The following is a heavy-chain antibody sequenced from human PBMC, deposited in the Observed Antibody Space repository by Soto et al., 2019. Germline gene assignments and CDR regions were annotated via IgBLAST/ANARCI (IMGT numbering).Heavy chain of an antibody. D-gene: IGHD5-18*01. V-gene: IGHV4-39*01. CDR1: GGSISSSSYY. CDR3: ARHRGYSFGDYYYYYMDV. J-gene: IGHJ6*03. Sequence: PSETLSLTCTVSGGSISSSSYYWGWIRQPPGKGLEWIGSIYYSGSTYYNPSLKSRVTISVDTSKNQFSLKLSSVTAADTAVYYCARHRGYSFGDYYYYYMDVWGKGTTVTVSS. CDR2: IYYSGST.